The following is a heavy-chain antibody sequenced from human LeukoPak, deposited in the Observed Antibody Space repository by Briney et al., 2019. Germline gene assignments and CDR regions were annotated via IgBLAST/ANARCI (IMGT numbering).Heavy chain of an antibody. V-gene: IGHV4-34*01. CDR1: GGSFSGYY. CDR3: ARGRAPRYYYYYYMDV. J-gene: IGHJ6*03. CDR2: INHSGST. Sequence: PSETLSLTCAVYGGSFSGYYWSWIRQPPGKGLEWIGEINHSGSTNYNPSLKSRVTISVDTSKNQFSLKLSSVTAADTAVYYCARGRAPRYYYYYYMDVWGKGTTVTVSS.